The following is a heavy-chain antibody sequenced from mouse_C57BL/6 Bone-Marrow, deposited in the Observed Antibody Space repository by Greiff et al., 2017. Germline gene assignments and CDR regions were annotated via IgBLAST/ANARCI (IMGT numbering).Heavy chain of an antibody. CDR2: IDPENGDT. D-gene: IGHD1-1*02. CDR1: GFNIKDDY. CDR3: THYLYGY. V-gene: IGHV14-4*01. Sequence: VQLKQSGAELVRPGASVKLSCTASGFNIKDDYMHWVKQRPEQGLEWIGWIDPENGDTEYASKFQGKATITADTSSNTADLQLSSLTSDDTAVYYCTHYLYGYWGQGATLTAST. J-gene: IGHJ2*01.